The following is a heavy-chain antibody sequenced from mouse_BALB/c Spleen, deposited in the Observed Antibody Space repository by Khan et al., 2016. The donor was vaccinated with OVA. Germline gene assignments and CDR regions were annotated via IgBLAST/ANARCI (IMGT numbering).Heavy chain of an antibody. Sequence: EVKLVESGGDLVKPGGSLKLSCAASGFTFSSYSMSWVRQTPDKRLEWVASISSGGDYTYYPDSVKGRFTIYRDNAKNTLYLQMSDLKSEDTAMYYCADHLTGSFAYWCQGTLVTVSA. J-gene: IGHJ3*01. CDR1: GFTFSSYS. V-gene: IGHV5-6*01. CDR3: ADHLTGSFAY. CDR2: ISSGGDYT. D-gene: IGHD4-1*01.